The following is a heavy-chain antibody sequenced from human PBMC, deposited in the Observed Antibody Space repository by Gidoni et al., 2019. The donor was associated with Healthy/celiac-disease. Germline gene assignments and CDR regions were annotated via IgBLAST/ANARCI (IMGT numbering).Heavy chain of an antibody. CDR1: GYTFTSYY. CDR3: ARDPASGYYFNDY. Sequence: QVQLVQSGAAVKKPGASVKVSCKASGYTFTSYYMHWVRLAPGQGLEWMGIINPSGGSTSYAQKFQGRVTMTRDTSTSTVYMELSSRRSEDTAVYYCARDPASGYYFNDYWGQGTLVTVSS. J-gene: IGHJ4*02. V-gene: IGHV1-46*01. D-gene: IGHD3-22*01. CDR2: INPSGGST.